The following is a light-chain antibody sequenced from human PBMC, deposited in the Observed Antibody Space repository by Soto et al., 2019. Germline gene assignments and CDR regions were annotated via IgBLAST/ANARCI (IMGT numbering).Light chain of an antibody. Sequence: QSALTQPASVSGSPGQSITISCTGTSSDVGVYNYVSWYQQHPGKAPKLMIFDVSNRPSGVSDRFSGSKSGNTASLTISGLQPEDEADYYCSSYTRSITLVFGGGTKLTVL. CDR1: SSDVGVYNY. J-gene: IGLJ3*02. CDR3: SSYTRSITLV. V-gene: IGLV2-14*01. CDR2: DVS.